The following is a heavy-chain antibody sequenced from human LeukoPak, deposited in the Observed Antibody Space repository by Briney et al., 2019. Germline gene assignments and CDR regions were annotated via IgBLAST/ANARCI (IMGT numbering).Heavy chain of an antibody. CDR1: GGTFSSYA. J-gene: IGHJ4*02. V-gene: IGHV1-69*04. CDR2: IIPIFGIA. D-gene: IGHD1-26*01. Sequence: SSVKVSCKASGGTFSSYAISWVRQAPGQGLEWMGRIIPIFGIANYAQKFQGRVTITADKSTSTAYMELSSPRSEDTAVYYCARTLGVGASDYWGQGTLVTVSS. CDR3: ARTLGVGASDY.